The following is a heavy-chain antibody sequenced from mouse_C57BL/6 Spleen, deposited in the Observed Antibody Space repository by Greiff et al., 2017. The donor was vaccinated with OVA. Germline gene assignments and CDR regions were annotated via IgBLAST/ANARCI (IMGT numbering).Heavy chain of an antibody. CDR1: GYAFSSSW. CDR3: ARGVYYGSSYGYYFDY. J-gene: IGHJ2*01. Sequence: QVQLQQSGPELVKPGASVKISCKASGYAFSSSWMNWVKQRPGKGLEWIGRIYPGDGDTNYNGKFKGKVTLTADKSSSTAYMQLSSLTSEDSAVYFCARGVYYGSSYGYYFDYWGQGTTLTVSS. D-gene: IGHD1-1*01. CDR2: IYPGDGDT. V-gene: IGHV1-82*01.